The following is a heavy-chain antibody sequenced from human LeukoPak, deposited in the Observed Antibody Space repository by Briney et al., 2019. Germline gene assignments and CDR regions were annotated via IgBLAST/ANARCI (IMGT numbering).Heavy chain of an antibody. CDR3: ARADRLHGGPYLIGP. D-gene: IGHD2-21*01. Sequence: ASVKVSCRTSGYSFTDYYMHWVRQAPGQGLEWMGWINPNSGGTSSAQKFQGRVTMTRDTSITTVYMEVRWLTSDDTAVYYCARADRLHGGPYLIGPWGQGTLVTVSS. V-gene: IGHV1-2*02. J-gene: IGHJ5*02. CDR2: INPNSGGT. CDR1: GYSFTDYY.